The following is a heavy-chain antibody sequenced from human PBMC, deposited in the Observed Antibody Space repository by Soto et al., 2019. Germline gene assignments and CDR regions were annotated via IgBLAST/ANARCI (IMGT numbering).Heavy chain of an antibody. J-gene: IGHJ5*01. D-gene: IGHD2-21*01. Sequence: QVQLVQSGAEVKTPGASVKVTCKACGYTFTSYDMNWVRQAPGQGLEWMGWMNPNSGNTGYAQKFQGRLTMTRDTAISIAHMELSSLRNEDTAVYYSARSDGYNFNWLDSWGQGTLVTVSA. CDR3: ARSDGYNFNWLDS. CDR2: MNPNSGNT. V-gene: IGHV1-8*01. CDR1: GYTFTSYD.